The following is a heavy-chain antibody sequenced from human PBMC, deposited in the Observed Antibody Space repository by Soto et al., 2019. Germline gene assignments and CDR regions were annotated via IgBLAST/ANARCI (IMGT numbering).Heavy chain of an antibody. J-gene: IGHJ3*02. CDR3: ARDRVTGIWGDALDI. D-gene: IGHD3-16*01. CDR2: INPYNANV. CDR1: GYTFTNHG. V-gene: IGHV1-18*04. Sequence: QVQLVHSGAEVKKPGASVKVSCKTSGYTFTNHGINWVRQAPVQGLEWMGWINPYNANVNYAQKLQGRVTMTTDTSTSTAYMDLRSLTSDDTAVYYCARDRVTGIWGDALDIWGQGTMVTVSS.